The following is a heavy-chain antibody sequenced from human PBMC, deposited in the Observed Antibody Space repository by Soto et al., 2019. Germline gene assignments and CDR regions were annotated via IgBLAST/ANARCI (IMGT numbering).Heavy chain of an antibody. D-gene: IGHD6-6*01. J-gene: IGHJ5*02. CDR1: GFTFSSYA. CDR2: ISSNGGST. V-gene: IGHV3-64D*08. CDR3: VKPSSTYSSSGWYDP. Sequence: GGSLRLSCSASGFTFSSYAMHLGRPAPGKGLEYVSAISSNGGSTYYADSVKGRFTISRDNSKNTLYLQMSSLRAEDTAVYFCVKPSSTYSSSGWYDPWGQGTLVTVSS.